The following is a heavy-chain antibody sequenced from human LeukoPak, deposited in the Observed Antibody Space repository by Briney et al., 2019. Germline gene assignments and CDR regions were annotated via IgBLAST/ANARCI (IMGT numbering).Heavy chain of an antibody. CDR2: IYYSGST. J-gene: IGHJ4*02. CDR3: ARPVAVAGSYYFDS. CDR1: GGSVSSSRYY. V-gene: IGHV4-39*01. Sequence: PSETLSLTCTVSGGSVSSSRYYWGWIRQPPGKGLEWIGSIYYSGSTYYNPSLKSRVTISIDTSKNQFSLKLSSVSAADTAVYYCARPVAVAGSYYFDSWGQGTLVTVSS. D-gene: IGHD6-13*01.